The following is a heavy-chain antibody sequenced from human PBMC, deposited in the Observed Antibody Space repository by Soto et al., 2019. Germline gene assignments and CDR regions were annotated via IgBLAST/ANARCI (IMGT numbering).Heavy chain of an antibody. D-gene: IGHD5-12*01. CDR2: INPNGGST. J-gene: IGHJ5*02. CDR3: ARDPKSNSLVATNWFDP. Sequence: ASVKVSCKASGYTFINYYMHWVRQAPGQGLEWMGIINPNGGSTTYAQKFQGRVTMTRDTSTSTVNMELSSLRSEDTAVYYCARDPKSNSLVATNWFDPWGQGTLVTVSS. CDR1: GYTFINYY. V-gene: IGHV1-46*01.